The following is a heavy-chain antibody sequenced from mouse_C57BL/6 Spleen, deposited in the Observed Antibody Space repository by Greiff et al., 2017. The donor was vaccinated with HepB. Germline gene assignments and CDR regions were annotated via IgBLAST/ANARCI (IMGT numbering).Heavy chain of an antibody. D-gene: IGHD2-5*01. J-gene: IGHJ4*01. Sequence: QVQLQQPGAELVKPGASVKLSCKASGYTFTSYWMHWVKLRPGQGLEWIGMIHPNSGSTNYNEKFKSKATLTVDKSSSTAYMQLSSLTSEDSAVYYCASPTIVPHYYAMDYWGQGTSVTVSS. V-gene: IGHV1-64*01. CDR2: IHPNSGST. CDR3: ASPTIVPHYYAMDY. CDR1: GYTFTSYW.